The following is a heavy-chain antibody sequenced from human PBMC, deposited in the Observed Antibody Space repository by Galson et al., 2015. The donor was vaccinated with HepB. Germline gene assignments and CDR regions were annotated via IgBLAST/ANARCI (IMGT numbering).Heavy chain of an antibody. D-gene: IGHD1-26*01. J-gene: IGHJ4*02. CDR3: ARVLVGSTLGGGDY. Sequence: SLRLSCAASGFTFSRHSMKWVRQAPGKGLEWVSIISSSSSYIKYADSVKGRFTISRDNAKSSLYLQMNSLRAEDTAMYYCARVLVGSTLGGGDYWGQGTLVTVSS. CDR1: GFTFSRHS. V-gene: IGHV3-21*01. CDR2: ISSSSSYI.